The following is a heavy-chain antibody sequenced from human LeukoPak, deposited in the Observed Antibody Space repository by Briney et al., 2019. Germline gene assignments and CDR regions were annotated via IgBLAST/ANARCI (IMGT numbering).Heavy chain of an antibody. CDR1: GYTFTGYC. V-gene: IGHV1-2*02. CDR2: INPNSGGT. J-gene: IGHJ5*02. Sequence: EASVKVSCKASGYTFTGYCMHWVRQAPGQGLEWMGWINPNSGGTNYAQKFQGRVTMTRDTSISTAYMELSRLRSDDTAVYYCARDDGGWFDPWGQGTLVTVSS. D-gene: IGHD3-3*01. CDR3: ARDDGGWFDP.